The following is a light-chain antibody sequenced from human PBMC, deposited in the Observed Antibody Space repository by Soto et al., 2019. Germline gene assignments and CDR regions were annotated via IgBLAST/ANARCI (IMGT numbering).Light chain of an antibody. CDR1: SSNIGSNT. CDR2: SNN. Sequence: QSVLTQPPSASGTPGQRVTISCSGSSSNIGSNTVNWYQQLPGTAPKLHIYSNNQRPSGVPDRFSGSKSGTSASLAISGLQSEDEADYYCAAWDASLNGYVFGTGTKLTVL. CDR3: AAWDASLNGYV. J-gene: IGLJ1*01. V-gene: IGLV1-44*01.